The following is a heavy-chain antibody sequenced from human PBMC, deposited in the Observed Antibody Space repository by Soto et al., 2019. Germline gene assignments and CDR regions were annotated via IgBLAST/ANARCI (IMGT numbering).Heavy chain of an antibody. CDR1: GGSISSSNW. Sequence: PSETLSLTCAVSGGSISSSNWWSWVRQPPGKGLEWIGEIYHSGSTNYNPSLKSRDTISVDKSKNQFSLKLSSVTAADTAVYYCARVRVEDNMIVVVPSRYGMEVWCQGPTVSVSS. CDR3: ARVRVEDNMIVVVPSRYGMEV. D-gene: IGHD3-22*01. V-gene: IGHV4-4*02. J-gene: IGHJ6*02. CDR2: IYHSGST.